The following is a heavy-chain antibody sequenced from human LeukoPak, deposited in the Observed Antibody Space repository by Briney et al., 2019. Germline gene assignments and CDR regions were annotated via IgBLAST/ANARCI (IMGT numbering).Heavy chain of an antibody. V-gene: IGHV3-7*01. J-gene: IGHJ4*02. D-gene: IGHD1-7*01. CDR1: GFTFSSYW. Sequence: GGSLRLSCAASGFTFSSYWMSWVRQAPGKGLEWVANIKQDGSEKYYVDSVKGRFTISRDNAKNSLYLQMNSLRAEDTAVYYCARYRYNWNLIPYYFDYWGQGTLVTVSS. CDR2: IKQDGSEK. CDR3: ARYRYNWNLIPYYFDY.